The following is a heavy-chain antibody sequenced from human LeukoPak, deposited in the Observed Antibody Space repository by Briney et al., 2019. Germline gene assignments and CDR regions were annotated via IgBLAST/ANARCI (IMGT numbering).Heavy chain of an antibody. D-gene: IGHD3-22*01. CDR1: GYTFTSYY. CDR3: ARDLEAITMIVVPGAFDI. Sequence: ASVKVSCKASGYTFTSYYVHWVRQAPGQGLEWMGIINPSGGSTSYAQKFQGRVTMTRDTSTSTVYMELSSLRSEDTAVYYCARDLEAITMIVVPGAFDIWGQGTMVTVSS. V-gene: IGHV1-46*01. CDR2: INPSGGST. J-gene: IGHJ3*02.